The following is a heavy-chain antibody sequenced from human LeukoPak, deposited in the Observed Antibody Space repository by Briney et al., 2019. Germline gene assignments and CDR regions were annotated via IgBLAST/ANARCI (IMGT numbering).Heavy chain of an antibody. D-gene: IGHD2-2*01. V-gene: IGHV3-30*18. CDR3: AKGGGYQLPLDY. CDR1: GFTFSSYG. CDR2: ISYDESNK. J-gene: IGHJ4*02. Sequence: PGGSLRLSCAASGFTFSSYGMHWVRQAPGKGLEWVAVISYDESNKYYADSVKGRFTISRDNSKSTLYLQMNSLRAEDTAVYYCAKGGGYQLPLDYWGQGTLVTVSS.